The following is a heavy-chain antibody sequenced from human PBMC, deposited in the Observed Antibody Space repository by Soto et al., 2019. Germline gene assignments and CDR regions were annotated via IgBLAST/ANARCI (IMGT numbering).Heavy chain of an antibody. D-gene: IGHD3-10*01. CDR3: ARDRGSDDPIDY. Sequence: QLQLVESGGGVVQPERSLTLSCAASGFTFSSYGMHWVRQAPGKGLEWVAVIWHDGMNKYYADSVRGRFTISRDNSKNTLYLQMNSLRAEDTAVYYCARDRGSDDPIDYWGQGTLVTVSS. CDR1: GFTFSSYG. CDR2: IWHDGMNK. J-gene: IGHJ4*02. V-gene: IGHV3-33*01.